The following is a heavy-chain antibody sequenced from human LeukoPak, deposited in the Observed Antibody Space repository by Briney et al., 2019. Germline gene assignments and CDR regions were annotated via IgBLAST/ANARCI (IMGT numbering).Heavy chain of an antibody. Sequence: GASVKVSCKASGYTFTSYGISWVRQAPGQGLEWVGWISAYNGNTNYAQKLQGRVTMTTDTSTSTAYMELRSLRSDDTAVYYCARVTVTTTLRLGYWFDPWGQGTLVTVSS. D-gene: IGHD4-17*01. CDR3: ARVTVTTTLRLGYWFDP. CDR1: GYTFTSYG. J-gene: IGHJ5*02. V-gene: IGHV1-18*01. CDR2: ISAYNGNT.